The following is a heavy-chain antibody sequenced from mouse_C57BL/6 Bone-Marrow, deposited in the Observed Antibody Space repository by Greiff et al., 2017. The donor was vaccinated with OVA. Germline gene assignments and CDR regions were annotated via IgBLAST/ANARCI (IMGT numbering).Heavy chain of an antibody. Sequence: QVQLQQPGAELVKPGASVKLSCKASGYTFTSYWLQWVKQRPGQGLEWIGAIDPSDSYTNYNQKFKGKATLTVDTSSSTAYMQLSSLTSEDYAVYYCASAVFAYWGQGTLVTVSA. CDR3: ASAVFAY. CDR2: IDPSDSYT. J-gene: IGHJ3*01. V-gene: IGHV1-50*01. CDR1: GYTFTSYW.